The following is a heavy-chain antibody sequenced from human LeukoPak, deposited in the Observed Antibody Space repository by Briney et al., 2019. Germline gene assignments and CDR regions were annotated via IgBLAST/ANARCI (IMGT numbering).Heavy chain of an antibody. CDR1: GGSISSGSYY. CDR2: IYTSGST. D-gene: IGHD3-22*01. CDR3: ARHYYDSSGYYGPFDY. Sequence: PSQTLSLTCTVSGGSISSGSYYWSWIRQPAGKGLEWIGRIYTSGSTNYNPSLKSRVTISVDTSKNQFSLKLSSVTAADTAVYYCARHYYDSSGYYGPFDYWGQGTLVTVSS. V-gene: IGHV4-61*02. J-gene: IGHJ4*02.